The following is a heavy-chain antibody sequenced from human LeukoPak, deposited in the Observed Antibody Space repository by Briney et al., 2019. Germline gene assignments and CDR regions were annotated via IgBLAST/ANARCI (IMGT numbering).Heavy chain of an antibody. CDR2: ISIGSTYI. D-gene: IGHD3-3*01. CDR1: GFTFSRYS. CDR3: ARGSRLGVVERDAFYI. V-gene: IGHV3-21*01. Sequence: PGGSLRLSCAASGFTFSRYSMNWVRQAPGKGLEWVSSISIGSTYIYYADSVKGRFTMSRDNAKNSLYLQSNSLRAEDTAVYYCARGSRLGVVERDAFYIWGQGTMVTVSS. J-gene: IGHJ3*02.